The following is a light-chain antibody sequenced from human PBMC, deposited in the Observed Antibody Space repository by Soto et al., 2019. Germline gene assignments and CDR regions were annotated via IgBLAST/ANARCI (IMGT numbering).Light chain of an antibody. Sequence: EIMMTQSPATLSVSPGERATLSCRASQTIDMTLAWYQQKPGQAPRLLIYAASTRATGIPARFSGSGSGTEFTLTISSLQSEDFAVYYCQRYDKWPPWTFGQGTRVEIK. CDR3: QRYDKWPPWT. CDR2: AAS. V-gene: IGKV3-15*01. CDR1: QTIDMT. J-gene: IGKJ1*01.